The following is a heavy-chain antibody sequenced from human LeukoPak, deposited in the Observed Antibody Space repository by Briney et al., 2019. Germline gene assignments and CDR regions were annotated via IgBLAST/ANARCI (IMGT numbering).Heavy chain of an antibody. V-gene: IGHV4-59*01. CDR3: ARVGYSSGWSTSIYYFDY. J-gene: IGHJ4*02. D-gene: IGHD6-19*01. Sequence: SETLSLTCTVSGGSISSYYWSWIRQPAGKGLEWIGYIYYSGSTNYNPSLKSRVTISVDTSKNQFSLKLSSVTAADTAVYYCARVGYSSGWSTSIYYFDYWGQGTLVTVSS. CDR2: IYYSGST. CDR1: GGSISSYY.